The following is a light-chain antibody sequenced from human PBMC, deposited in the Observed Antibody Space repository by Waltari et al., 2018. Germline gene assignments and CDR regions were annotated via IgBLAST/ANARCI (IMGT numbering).Light chain of an antibody. V-gene: IGKV3-15*01. CDR1: QSVRSN. Sequence: ETLMTQSPATLSVSPGERATLSCRARQSVRSNLAWYQQRPGQAPRLLIYGASTRATDIPARFSGSGSGTEFTLTISSLQSEDFAVYYCQQYNDWHTFGQGTKLEIK. J-gene: IGKJ2*01. CDR3: QQYNDWHT. CDR2: GAS.